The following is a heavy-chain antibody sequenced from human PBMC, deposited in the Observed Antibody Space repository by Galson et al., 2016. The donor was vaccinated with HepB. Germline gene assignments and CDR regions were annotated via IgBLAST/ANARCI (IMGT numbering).Heavy chain of an antibody. CDR3: ARGSPPVGPTDLDFFDF. V-gene: IGHV5-10-1*01. J-gene: IGHJ4*02. D-gene: IGHD1-26*01. CDR1: GYRFNIYW. Sequence: QSGAEVKKPGESLRISCKCSGYRFNIYWINWVRQLPGKGLEWMGRINPSDSYTNYSPSFQGHVTISADRSISTAFLQWSSLKASDTAMYYCARGSPPVGPTDLDFFDFWGQGTLITVSS. CDR2: INPSDSYT.